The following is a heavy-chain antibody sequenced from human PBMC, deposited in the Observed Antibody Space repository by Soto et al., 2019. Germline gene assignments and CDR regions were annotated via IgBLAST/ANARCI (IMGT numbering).Heavy chain of an antibody. J-gene: IGHJ6*02. CDR1: GFTFISYA. CDR2: ISFDGSTE. D-gene: IGHD3-10*01. CDR3: ARSRHGSGSYTHFYYGLDV. V-gene: IGHV3-30-3*01. Sequence: QVQLVESGGGVVQPGRSLRLSCAASGFTFISYAMHWVRQAPGKGLEWVAVISFDGSTEYYADSVKGRFTISRDNSKNTVYLQRTSLRSEDTAVYYCARSRHGSGSYTHFYYGLDVWGQGTTVTVSS.